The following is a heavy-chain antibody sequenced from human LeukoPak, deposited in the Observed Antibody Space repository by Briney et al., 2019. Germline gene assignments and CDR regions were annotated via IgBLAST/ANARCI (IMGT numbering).Heavy chain of an antibody. CDR3: ASGRFLKYYDILTGYSPPDEYFQH. V-gene: IGHV1-2*02. CDR1: GYTFTGYY. CDR2: INPNSGGT. Sequence: ASVKVSCKASGYTFTGYYMHWVRQAPGQGLEWMGWINPNSGGTNYEQKFQGRVTMTRDTSIITAYMELSRLRSDVTAVYYCASGRFLKYYDILTGYSPPDEYFQHWGQGTLVTVSS. D-gene: IGHD3-9*01. J-gene: IGHJ1*01.